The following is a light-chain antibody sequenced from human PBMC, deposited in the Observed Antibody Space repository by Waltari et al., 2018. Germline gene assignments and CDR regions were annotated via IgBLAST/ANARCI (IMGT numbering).Light chain of an antibody. CDR3: QQYMDYST. V-gene: IGKV1-5*03. CDR2: RAS. CDR1: QSISIW. J-gene: IGKJ2*01. Sequence: DIQMTQSTSTLAAAVGDSVTITCRASQSISIWLAWHQQKPGKAPKLLMYRASSLESGVPSRFSGSGSGTEFTLTISSLQPDDFATYFCQQYMDYSTFGQGTRLEI.